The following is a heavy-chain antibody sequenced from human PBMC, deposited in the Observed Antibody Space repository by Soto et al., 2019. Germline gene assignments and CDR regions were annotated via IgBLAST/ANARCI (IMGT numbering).Heavy chain of an antibody. CDR3: ARVKPXRWQQLADYDYYYGMDV. CDR1: GGSITSGGYY. J-gene: IGHJ6*02. CDR2: INHSGST. V-gene: IGHV4-34*01. D-gene: IGHD6-13*01. Sequence: SETLSLTCTVSGGSITSGGYYWSWIRQHPGKGLEWIGEINHSGSTNYNPSLKSRVTISVDTSKNQFSLKLSSVTAADTAVYYCARVKPXRWQQLADYDYYYGMDVWGQGTTVTVSS.